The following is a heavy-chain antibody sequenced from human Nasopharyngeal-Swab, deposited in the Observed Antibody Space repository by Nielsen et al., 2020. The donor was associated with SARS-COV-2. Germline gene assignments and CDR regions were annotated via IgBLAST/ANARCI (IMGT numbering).Heavy chain of an antibody. D-gene: IGHD3-10*01. CDR1: GFTFSSYA. CDR2: ISGSGGST. Sequence: GESLKISCAASGFTFSSYAMSWVRQAPGKGLEWVSAISGSGGSTYYADSVKGRFTISRDNSKNTLYLQMNSLRAEDTAVYYCAKDRITMVRGEYYYYGMDVWGQGTTVTVSS. V-gene: IGHV3-23*01. CDR3: AKDRITMVRGEYYYYGMDV. J-gene: IGHJ6*02.